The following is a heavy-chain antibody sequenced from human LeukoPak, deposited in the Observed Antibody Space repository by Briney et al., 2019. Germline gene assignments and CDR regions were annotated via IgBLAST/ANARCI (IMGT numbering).Heavy chain of an antibody. Sequence: PSETLSLTCTVSGGSISSGSYYWSWIRQPAGKGLEWIGRIYTSGSTNYNPSLKSRVTMSVDTSKNQFSLKLSSVTAADTAVYYCARDRQPASRTKYCSSTSCPNWFDPWGQGTLVTVSS. CDR2: IYTSGST. CDR1: GGSISSGSYY. V-gene: IGHV4-61*02. J-gene: IGHJ5*02. CDR3: ARDRQPASRTKYCSSTSCPNWFDP. D-gene: IGHD2-2*01.